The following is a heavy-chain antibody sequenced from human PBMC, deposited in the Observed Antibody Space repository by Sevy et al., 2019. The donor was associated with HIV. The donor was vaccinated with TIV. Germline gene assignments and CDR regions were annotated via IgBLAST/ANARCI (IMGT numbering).Heavy chain of an antibody. CDR1: GFTFSTYG. J-gene: IGHJ4*02. V-gene: IGHV3-33*01. CDR3: ARDLEFYDYGDYGPAFMPDY. D-gene: IGHD4-17*01. Sequence: GGSLRLSCAASGFTFSTYGMHWVRQAPGKGLEWVAVMWFDGSNTYHADSVKGRFTISRDIAKNTLHLQMNSLRAEDTAVYYCARDLEFYDYGDYGPAFMPDYWGQGTLVTVSS. CDR2: MWFDGSNT.